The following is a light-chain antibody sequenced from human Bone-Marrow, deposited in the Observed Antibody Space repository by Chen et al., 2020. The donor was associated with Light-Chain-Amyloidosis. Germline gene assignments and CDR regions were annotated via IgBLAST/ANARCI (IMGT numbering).Light chain of an antibody. Sequence: SALTPPRSESGPPGQSVTISCTGTSSDVGGYNYVSWYQQHPGKAPNLMIYDVSKRPSGVPDRFSGSKSGNTASLTISGLQAEDEADYYCCSYAGSYTYVFGTGTKVTVL. V-gene: IGLV2-11*01. CDR1: SSDVGGYNY. CDR2: DVS. CDR3: CSYAGSYTYV. J-gene: IGLJ1*01.